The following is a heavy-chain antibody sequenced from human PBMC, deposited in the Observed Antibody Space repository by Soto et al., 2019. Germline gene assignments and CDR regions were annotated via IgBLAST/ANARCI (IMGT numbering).Heavy chain of an antibody. D-gene: IGHD2-15*01. V-gene: IGHV3-48*01. CDR3: ATGGYCSGGSCYSDDY. CDR1: GFTFSSYS. J-gene: IGHJ4*02. Sequence: EVQLAESGGGLVQPGGSLRLSCAASGFTFSSYSMNWVRQAPGKGLEWVSYISSSSSTIYYADSVKGRFTISRDNAKNSLYLQMNSLRAEDTAVYYCATGGYCSGGSCYSDDYWGQGTLVTVSS. CDR2: ISSSSSTI.